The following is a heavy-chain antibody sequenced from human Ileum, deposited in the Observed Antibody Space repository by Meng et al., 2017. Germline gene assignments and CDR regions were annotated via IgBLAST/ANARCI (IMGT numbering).Heavy chain of an antibody. J-gene: IGHJ4*02. CDR2: IYTSGST. CDR1: GGSISSGSYY. CDR3: ARDGGYSGYDYGEPGYSSSWYNYFDY. V-gene: IGHV4-61*02. D-gene: IGHD6-13*01. Sequence: SETLSLTCTVSGGSISSGSYYWSWIRQPAGKGLEWIGRIYTSGSTNYNPSLKSRVTISVDTSKNQFSLKLSSVTAADTAVYYCARDGGYSGYDYGEPGYSSSWYNYFDYWGQGTLVTVAS.